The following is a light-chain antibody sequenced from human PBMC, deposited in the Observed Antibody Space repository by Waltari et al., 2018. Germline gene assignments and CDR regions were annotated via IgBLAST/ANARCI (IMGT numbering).Light chain of an antibody. J-gene: IGLJ1*01. CDR3: CSYAGRGTYV. V-gene: IGLV2-23*02. Sequence: QSALTQPASVSVTPGQSITISRSGTTSAVVSYDLVPWYQQHPGEAPKLLICEVFKRPPDTSSRFSGAKSGSTASLTISGLQPEDEADYYCCSYAGRGTYVFGSGTKVTVL. CDR1: TSAVVSYDL. CDR2: EVF.